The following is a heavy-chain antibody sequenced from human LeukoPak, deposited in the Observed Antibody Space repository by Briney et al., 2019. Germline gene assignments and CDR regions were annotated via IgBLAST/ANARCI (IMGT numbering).Heavy chain of an antibody. CDR3: ARVPAAPRLYMDV. CDR1: SGSVNSYY. J-gene: IGHJ6*02. D-gene: IGHD2-2*01. Sequence: SETLFLTCTVSSGSVNSYYWSWIRQPPGKGLEWIGYIYYSGSTNYNPSLKSRVTISVDTSKNQFSLKLSSVTAADTAVYYCARVPAAPRLYMDVWGQGTTVIVSS. V-gene: IGHV4-59*02. CDR2: IYYSGST.